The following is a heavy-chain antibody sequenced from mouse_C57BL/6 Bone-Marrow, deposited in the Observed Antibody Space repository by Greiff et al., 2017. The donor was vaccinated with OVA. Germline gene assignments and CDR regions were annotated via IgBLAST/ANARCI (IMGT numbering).Heavy chain of an antibody. Sequence: VQLQESDAELVKPGASVKISCKVSGSTFPDHTIHWMKQRPEQGLEWIGYIYPRDGSTKYNEKFKGKATLTADKSSSTAYMQLNSLTSEDSAVYFCAREGVYYDYDEGFAYWGQGTLVTVSA. J-gene: IGHJ3*01. D-gene: IGHD2-4*01. V-gene: IGHV1-78*01. CDR2: IYPRDGST. CDR3: AREGVYYDYDEGFAY. CDR1: GSTFPDHT.